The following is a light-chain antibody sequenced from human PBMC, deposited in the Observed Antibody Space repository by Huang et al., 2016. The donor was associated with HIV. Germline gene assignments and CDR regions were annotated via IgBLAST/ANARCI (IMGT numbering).Light chain of an antibody. J-gene: IGKJ1*01. CDR2: GAS. CDR3: QKYNSAPWT. Sequence: DIEMTQSPSSLSASVGDRVTVACRAGQGISNSLAWYQQKPGKAPKLLIYGASALQSGVPSRFSGRGSGTDFTLTISSLQPEDVATYYCQKYNSAPWTFGQGTKVEIK. CDR1: QGISNS. V-gene: IGKV1-27*01.